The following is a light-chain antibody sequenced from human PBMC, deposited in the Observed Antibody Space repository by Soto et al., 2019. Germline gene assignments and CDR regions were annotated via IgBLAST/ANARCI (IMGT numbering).Light chain of an antibody. CDR2: GNS. Sequence: QSVLTQPPSVSGAPGQRVTISCTGSSSNIGAGYDVHWYQQLPGTAPKLLIYGNSNRPSGVPDRFSGSKSGTSASLAITGRRAEDEAEYYCQSYDSSLSGVVFGGGTKLTVL. J-gene: IGLJ2*01. V-gene: IGLV1-40*01. CDR3: QSYDSSLSGVV. CDR1: SSNIGAGYD.